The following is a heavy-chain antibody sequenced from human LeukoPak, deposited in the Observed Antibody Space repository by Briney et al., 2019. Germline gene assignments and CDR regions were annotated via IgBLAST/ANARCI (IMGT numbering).Heavy chain of an antibody. Sequence: ASVKVSCKASGGTFSSYAISWVRQAPGQGLEWMGGIIPIFGTANYAQKFQGRVTITTDEPTSTAYVELSSLRSEDTAVYYCARDRGGSLNYYYYYYYVDVWGKGTTVTVSS. CDR1: GGTFSSYA. CDR2: IIPIFGTA. D-gene: IGHD1-26*01. J-gene: IGHJ6*03. CDR3: ARDRGGSLNYYYYYYYVDV. V-gene: IGHV1-69*05.